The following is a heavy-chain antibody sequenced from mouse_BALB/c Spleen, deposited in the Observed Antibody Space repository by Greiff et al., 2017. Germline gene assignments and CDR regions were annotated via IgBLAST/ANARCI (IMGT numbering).Heavy chain of an antibody. V-gene: IGHV1-54*01. CDR1: GYAFTNYL. J-gene: IGHJ2*01. D-gene: IGHD1-1*01. CDR2: INPGSGGT. CDR3: ASFYYGSNYFDY. Sequence: QVQLQQSGAELVRPGTSVKVSCKASGYAFTNYLIEWVKQRPGQGLEWIGVINPGSGGTNYNEKFKGKATLTADKSSSTAYMQLSSLTSDDSAVYFCASFYYGSNYFDYWGQGTTLTVSS.